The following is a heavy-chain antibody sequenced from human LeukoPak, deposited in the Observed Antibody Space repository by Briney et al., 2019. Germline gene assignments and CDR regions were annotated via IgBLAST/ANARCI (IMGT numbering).Heavy chain of an antibody. J-gene: IGHJ4*02. D-gene: IGHD4-17*01. CDR2: IIPIFGTA. Sequence: ASVKVSCKASGGTFSSYAISWVRQAPGQGLEWMGGIIPIFGTANYAQKFQGRVTITTDESTSTAYMELSSLRSEDTAVYYCAREPRIAYGETYYFDYWGQGTLVIVSS. CDR3: AREPRIAYGETYYFDY. V-gene: IGHV1-69*05. CDR1: GGTFSSYA.